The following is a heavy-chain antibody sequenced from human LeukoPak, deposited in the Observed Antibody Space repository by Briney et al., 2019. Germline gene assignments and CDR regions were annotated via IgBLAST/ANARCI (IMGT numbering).Heavy chain of an antibody. Sequence: ASVKVSCKASGYTFTSYGISWVRQAPGQGLEWMGGIIPIFGTANYAQKFQGRVTITADKSTSTAYMELSSLRSEDTAVYYCARATDGSSSSAFDIWGQGTMVTVSS. D-gene: IGHD1-26*01. CDR1: GYTFTSYG. V-gene: IGHV1-69*06. CDR3: ARATDGSSSSAFDI. CDR2: IIPIFGTA. J-gene: IGHJ3*02.